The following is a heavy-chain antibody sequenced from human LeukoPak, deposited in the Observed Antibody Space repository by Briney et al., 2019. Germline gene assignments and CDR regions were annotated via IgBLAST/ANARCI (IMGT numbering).Heavy chain of an antibody. J-gene: IGHJ3*02. CDR1: GFTFSSYG. CDR2: ISYDGSNK. CDR3: AKDSPLGAFGI. Sequence: PGGSLRLSCAASGFTFSSYGMHWVRQAPGKGLEWVAVISYDGSNKYYADSVKGRLTISRDNSKNTLYLQMNSLRAEDTAVYYCAKDSPLGAFGIWGQGTMVTVSS. V-gene: IGHV3-30*18.